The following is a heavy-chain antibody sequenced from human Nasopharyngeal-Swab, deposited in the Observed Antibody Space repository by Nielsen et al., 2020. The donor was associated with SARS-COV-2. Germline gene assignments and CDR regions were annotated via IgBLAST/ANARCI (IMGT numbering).Heavy chain of an antibody. Sequence: WIRQPPGKGLEWIGYIYYSGSTYYNPSLKSRVTISVDTSKNQFSLKLSSVTAADTAVYYCARESGRVGSYFHYYYYMDVWGKGTTVTVSS. D-gene: IGHD3-10*01. CDR2: IYYSGST. V-gene: IGHV4-31*02. J-gene: IGHJ6*03. CDR3: ARESGRVGSYFHYYYYMDV.